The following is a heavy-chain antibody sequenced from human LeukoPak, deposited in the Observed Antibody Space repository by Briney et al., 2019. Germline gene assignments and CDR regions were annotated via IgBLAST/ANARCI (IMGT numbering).Heavy chain of an antibody. CDR1: GFTFSRYA. CDR3: ARDSSDY. Sequence: GTSLRLSRAVSGFTFSRYAMHWVRQAPGKGLEWVAVISYDGSKKADSVKGRFTISRDNSKNTLYLQMTSLRAEDTAVYYCARDSSDYWGQGTLVTVSS. V-gene: IGHV3-30-3*01. J-gene: IGHJ4*02. CDR2: ISYDGSKK.